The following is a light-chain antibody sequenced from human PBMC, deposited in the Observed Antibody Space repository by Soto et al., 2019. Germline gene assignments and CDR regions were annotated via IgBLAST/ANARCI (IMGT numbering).Light chain of an antibody. V-gene: IGLV2-8*01. CDR2: GVT. J-gene: IGLJ1*01. CDR3: RSYAGSDNYV. CDR1: SSDIGDHNL. Sequence: QSALTQPPSASGSPGQSVTISCSGTSSDIGDHNLVSWYQQHPGKAPKLLIWGVTNRPSGVPHRFSGSKSGNTASLTVSGLQAEDEADYYCRSYAGSDNYVFGTGTKLTVL.